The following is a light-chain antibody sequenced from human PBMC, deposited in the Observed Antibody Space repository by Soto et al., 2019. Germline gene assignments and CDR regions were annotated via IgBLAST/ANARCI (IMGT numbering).Light chain of an antibody. CDR2: GAP. V-gene: IGKV3-20*01. J-gene: IGKJ5*01. CDR1: QSVGTR. CDR3: QHYQSGHPIT. Sequence: EVVMTQSPATLSVSPGERATLSCRAAQSVGTRLAWYQHKTGQAPRLLISGAPSRATGIPDRFTGSGSETSFTLTISRLEPEDFALYYCQHYQSGHPITFGQGTRLEIK.